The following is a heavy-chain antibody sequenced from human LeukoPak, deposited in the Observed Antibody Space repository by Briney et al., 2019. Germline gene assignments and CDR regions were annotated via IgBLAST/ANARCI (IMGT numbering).Heavy chain of an antibody. CDR3: AKDYDYGGVNWFDP. CDR1: GFTFSISA. CDR2: ISGSGGST. J-gene: IGHJ5*02. D-gene: IGHD4-23*01. V-gene: IGHV3-23*01. Sequence: GGSLRLSCAASGFTFSISAMSWVRQAPGKGLEGVSAISGSGGSTYYADSVKGRFTISRDNSKNTLYLQMNSLRAEDTAVYYCAKDYDYGGVNWFDPWGQGTLVTVSS.